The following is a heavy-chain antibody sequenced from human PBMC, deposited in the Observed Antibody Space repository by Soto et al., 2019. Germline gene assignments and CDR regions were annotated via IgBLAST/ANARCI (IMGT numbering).Heavy chain of an antibody. J-gene: IGHJ4*02. CDR2: ISGSGGST. V-gene: IGHV3-23*01. Sequence: GGSLRLSCAASGFTFSSYAMSWVRQAPGKGLEWVSAISGSGGSTYYADSVKGRFTISRDNSKNTLYLQMNSLRAEDTAVYYWATLRVVSWPGTQFDYWGQGTLVTVSS. CDR1: GFTFSSYA. CDR3: ATLRVVSWPGTQFDY. D-gene: IGHD2-15*01.